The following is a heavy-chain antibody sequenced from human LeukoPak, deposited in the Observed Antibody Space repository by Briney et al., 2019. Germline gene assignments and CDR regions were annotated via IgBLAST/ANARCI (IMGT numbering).Heavy chain of an antibody. D-gene: IGHD5-18*01. J-gene: IGHJ4*02. CDR1: GYTFTSYA. Sequence: ASVKVSCKASGYTFTSYAMHWVRQAPGQRLEWMGWIIAGNGNTKYSQKFQGRVTITRDTSASTAYMELSSLRSEDTAVYYCARADAREYSYGPAKSPKFDYWGQGTLVTVSS. CDR2: IIAGNGNT. CDR3: ARADAREYSYGPAKSPKFDY. V-gene: IGHV1-3*01.